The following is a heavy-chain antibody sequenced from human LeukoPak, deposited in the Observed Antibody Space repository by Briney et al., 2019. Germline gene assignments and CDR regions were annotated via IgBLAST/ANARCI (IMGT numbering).Heavy chain of an antibody. CDR1: GFTFSSYA. V-gene: IGHV3-23*01. CDR2: ISGSGGST. D-gene: IGHD6-13*01. Sequence: GGSLRLSCAASGFTFSSYAMSWVRQAPGKGLEWVSAISGSGGSTYYADSVKGRFTISRDNSKNTLYLQMNSLSAEDTAVYYCAKDPHPYSSSWYFDYWGQGTLVTVSS. CDR3: AKDPHPYSSSWYFDY. J-gene: IGHJ4*02.